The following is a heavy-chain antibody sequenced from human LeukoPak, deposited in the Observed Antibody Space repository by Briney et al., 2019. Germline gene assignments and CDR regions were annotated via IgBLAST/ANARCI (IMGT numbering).Heavy chain of an antibody. V-gene: IGHV3-20*04. CDR1: GFTFDDYG. D-gene: IGHD5-24*01. CDR3: ARDGRWLQQFKDFDY. CDR2: INWNGGST. J-gene: IGHJ4*02. Sequence: GGSLRLSCAASGFTFDDYGMSWVRQAPGKELEWVSGINWNGGSTGYADSVKGRFTTSRDNAKSSLYLQMNSLRAEDTALYYCARDGRWLQQFKDFDYWGQGTLVTVSS.